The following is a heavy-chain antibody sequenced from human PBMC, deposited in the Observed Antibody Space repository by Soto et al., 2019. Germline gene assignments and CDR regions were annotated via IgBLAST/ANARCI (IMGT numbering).Heavy chain of an antibody. CDR3: ARGITYYDFWSGYYTGGYYFDY. J-gene: IGHJ4*02. V-gene: IGHV3-53*01. Sequence: EVQLVESGGGLIQPGGSLRLSCAASGFTVSSNYMSWVRQAPGKGLEWVSVIYSGGSTYYADSVKGRFTISRDNSKNPLYLQMNSLRAEDTAVYYCARGITYYDFWSGYYTGGYYFDYWGQGTLVTVSS. CDR1: GFTVSSNY. CDR2: IYSGGST. D-gene: IGHD3-3*01.